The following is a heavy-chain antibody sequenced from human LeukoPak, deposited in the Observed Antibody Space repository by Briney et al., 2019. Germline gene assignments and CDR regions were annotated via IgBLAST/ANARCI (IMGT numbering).Heavy chain of an antibody. V-gene: IGHV1-24*01. CDR2: FDPEDGET. CDR3: ATSHERSVYGMDV. Sequence: ASVKVSCKVSGYTLTELSMHWVRQAPGKGLQWMGGFDPEDGETIYAQKFQGRVTMTEDTSTDTACMELSSLRSEDTAVYYCATSHERSVYGMDVWGQGTTVTVSS. J-gene: IGHJ6*02. CDR1: GYTLTELS.